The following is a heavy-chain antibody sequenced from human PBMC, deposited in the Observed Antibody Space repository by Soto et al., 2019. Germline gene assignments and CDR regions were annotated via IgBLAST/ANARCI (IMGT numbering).Heavy chain of an antibody. D-gene: IGHD2-21*01. J-gene: IGHJ4*02. CDR2: ISVYNGDT. V-gene: IGHV1-18*01. Sequence: QVQLVQSGTEVKKAGSAVKVSCKTSGYTFTTYGISWIRQAPGQGLEWIAWISVYNGDTNYAQNVQGRVTMTTDTLTTTAYLELRSLRSDDTAVYYCARVYCGGDCFSGGDFDYWGQGTLVTVS. CDR3: ARVYCGGDCFSGGDFDY. CDR1: GYTFTTYG.